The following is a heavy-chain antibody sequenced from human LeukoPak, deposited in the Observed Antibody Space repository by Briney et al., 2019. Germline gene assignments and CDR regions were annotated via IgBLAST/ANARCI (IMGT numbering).Heavy chain of an antibody. CDR1: GFTFSIYD. CDR2: IDRGVGST. V-gene: IGHV3-23*01. Sequence: GGSLRLSCVASGFTFSIYDLSWVRQAPGKGLECVSAIDRGVGSTYYADSVKGRFTISRDNSKNTLYLQMNNLRVDDTAVYYCAKKGQADDGGKPDWGQGTLVTVSS. J-gene: IGHJ4*02. CDR3: AKKGQADDGGKPD.